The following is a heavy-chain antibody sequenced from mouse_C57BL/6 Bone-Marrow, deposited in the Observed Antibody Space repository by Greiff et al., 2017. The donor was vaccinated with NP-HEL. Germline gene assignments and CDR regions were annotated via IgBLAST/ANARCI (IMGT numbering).Heavy chain of an antibody. V-gene: IGHV3-5*01. Sequence: EVQLVESGPGLVKPSQTVFLTCTVTGISITTGNYRWSWIRQFPGNKLEWIGYIYYSGTITYNPSITSRTTITRDTPKNQFFLEMNSLTAEDTATYYCARESYDGYYWYFDVWGTGTTVTVSS. J-gene: IGHJ1*03. D-gene: IGHD2-3*01. CDR1: GISITTGNYR. CDR2: IYYSGTI. CDR3: ARESYDGYYWYFDV.